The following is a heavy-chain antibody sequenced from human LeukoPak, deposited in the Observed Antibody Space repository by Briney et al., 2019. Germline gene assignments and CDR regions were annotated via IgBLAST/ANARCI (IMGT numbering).Heavy chain of an antibody. V-gene: IGHV1-8*01. D-gene: IGHD5-18*01. CDR3: ARARGYSYGSPEYYYYMDV. CDR1: GYTFTSYD. CDR2: MNPNSGNA. J-gene: IGHJ6*03. Sequence: GASVKVSCKASGYTFTSYDINWVRQATGQGLEWMGWMNPNSGNAGYAPKFQGRVTMTRNTSISTAYMELSSLRSEDTAVYYCARARGYSYGSPEYYYYMDVWGKGTTVTISS.